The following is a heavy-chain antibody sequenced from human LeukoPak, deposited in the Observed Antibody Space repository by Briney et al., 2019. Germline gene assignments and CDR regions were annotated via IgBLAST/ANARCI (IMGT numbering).Heavy chain of an antibody. J-gene: IGHJ3*02. CDR2: INPSGGST. CDR1: GYSLTSYY. D-gene: IGHD3-16*02. CDR3: TRTDYDYVWGSYRYSGHAFDI. V-gene: IGHV1-46*03. Sequence: ASVKVSCKASGYSLTSYYMHWVRQAPGQGLEWVAIINPSGGSTRYAQKFQDRVTVTRDTSTSTVYMELSSLRPEDTAVYFCTRTDYDYVWGSYRYSGHAFDIWGQGTMVTVSS.